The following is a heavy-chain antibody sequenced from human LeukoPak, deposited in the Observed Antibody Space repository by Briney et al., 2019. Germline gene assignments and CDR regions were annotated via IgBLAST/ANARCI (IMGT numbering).Heavy chain of an antibody. Sequence: GESPKISCKGSGYSFTNYWIGWVRQMPGKGLEWMGIIYPGDSDTRYSPSFQGQVTISADKSINTAYLQWSSLKASDTAMYYCARRDGRSGYYPLDYWGQGTLVTVSS. J-gene: IGHJ4*02. V-gene: IGHV5-51*01. CDR2: IYPGDSDT. D-gene: IGHD3-22*01. CDR3: ARRDGRSGYYPLDY. CDR1: GYSFTNYW.